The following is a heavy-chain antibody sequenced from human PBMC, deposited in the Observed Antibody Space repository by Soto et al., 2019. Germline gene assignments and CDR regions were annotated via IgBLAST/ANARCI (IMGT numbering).Heavy chain of an antibody. J-gene: IGHJ6*02. Sequence: QVQLVESGGGVVQPGGSLRLSCAASGFIFRNYAMHWVRRAQGKGLEGRPVIPYDGSNHFYRDSVKGRFTISRDNSKNTLYLHMNSLRSDDTGVYYCARGDREDILVVVGARPGEYGVDIWGQGTTVTVSS. D-gene: IGHD2-15*01. V-gene: IGHV3-30-3*01. CDR1: GFIFRNYA. CDR2: IPYDGSNH. CDR3: ARGDREDILVVVGARPGEYGVDI.